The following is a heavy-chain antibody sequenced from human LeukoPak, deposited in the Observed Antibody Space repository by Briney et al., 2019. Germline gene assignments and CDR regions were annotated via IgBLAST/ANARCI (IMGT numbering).Heavy chain of an antibody. CDR1: GGTFSSYA. CDR3: ARDDRVATSDY. D-gene: IGHD5-12*01. Sequence: GSSVKVSCKASGGTFSSYAISWVRQAPGQGLEWMGRIIPILGIANYAQKFQGRVTITADKSTSTAYMELSSLRSEDTAVYYCARDDRVATSDYWGQGTLATVSS. V-gene: IGHV1-69*04. CDR2: IIPILGIA. J-gene: IGHJ4*02.